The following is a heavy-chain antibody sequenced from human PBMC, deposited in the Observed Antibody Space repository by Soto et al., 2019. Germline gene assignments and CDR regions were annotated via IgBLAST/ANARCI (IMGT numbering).Heavy chain of an antibody. Sequence: EVQLLESGGGLVQPGGSVRLSCAGSVLTFGNYAMSWVRQAPGKGLEWVSAISGDSGRTYYADSVKGRFTISRDNSKNTLYLQMNTLRAEDTAVYYCAVTPSFGRDCSAASYWYFDIWGRGTLVTVSS. V-gene: IGHV3-23*01. D-gene: IGHD2-21*02. CDR2: ISGDSGRT. J-gene: IGHJ2*01. CDR3: AVTPSFGRDCSAASYWYFDI. CDR1: VLTFGNYA.